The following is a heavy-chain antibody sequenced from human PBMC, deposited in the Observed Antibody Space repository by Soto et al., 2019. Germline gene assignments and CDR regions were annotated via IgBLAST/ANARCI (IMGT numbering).Heavy chain of an antibody. CDR2: IIPILGIA. D-gene: IGHD3-16*01. Sequence: QVQLVQSGAEVKKPGSSVKVSCKASGGTFSSYTISWVRQAPGQGLEWMGRIIPILGIANYAQKFQGRVTITADKSTSTAYMELSSLRSEDTAVYYCARDRGCGNGMDVWGQGTTVTVSS. CDR3: ARDRGCGNGMDV. V-gene: IGHV1-69*08. J-gene: IGHJ6*02. CDR1: GGTFSSYT.